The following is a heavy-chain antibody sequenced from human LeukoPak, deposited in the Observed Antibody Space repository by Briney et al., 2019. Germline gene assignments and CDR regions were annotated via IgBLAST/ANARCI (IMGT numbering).Heavy chain of an antibody. CDR3: ARDVKDTRITSHYYYYYDMDV. CDR2: ISGYNGNT. Sequence: ASVKVSCKASGYTFISNGISWVRQAPGQGLEWMGWISGYNGNTNYTRKFQGRVTMTTDTSTSTAYMELRSLRSDDTAIYYCARDVKDTRITSHYYYYYDMDVWGQGTTVIVSS. V-gene: IGHV1-18*01. J-gene: IGHJ6*02. D-gene: IGHD3-16*01. CDR1: GYTFISNG.